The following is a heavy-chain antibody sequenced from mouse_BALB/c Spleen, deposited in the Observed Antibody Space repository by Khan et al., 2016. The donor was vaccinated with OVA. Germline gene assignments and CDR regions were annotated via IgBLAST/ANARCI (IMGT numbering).Heavy chain of an antibody. CDR3: ARYDGYYGYFDV. V-gene: IGHV5-17*02. CDR2: ISSGSSTI. J-gene: IGHJ1*01. D-gene: IGHD2-3*01. CDR1: GFTFSSFG. Sequence: EVQRVESGGGLVQPGGSRKLSCAASGFTFSSFGMHWVRQAPEKGLEWVAYISSGSSTIYYADTVKGRFTISRDNPKNTLFLQMTSLRSEDTAMYYCARYDGYYGYFDVWGAGTTVTVSS.